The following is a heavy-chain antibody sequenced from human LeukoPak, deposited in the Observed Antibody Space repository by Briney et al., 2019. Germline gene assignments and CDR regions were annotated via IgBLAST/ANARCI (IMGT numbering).Heavy chain of an antibody. V-gene: IGHV1-18*01. Sequence: ASVKVSCRASGYTFTSYCISWVRQAPGQGLEWMGWISAYNCNTNYAQKLQGRVTITTDTSTSTAYRELRSLRSDDTAVYYCARTPFAYGLGSYHDYWGQGTLVTVSS. CDR2: ISAYNCNT. D-gene: IGHD3-10*01. J-gene: IGHJ4*02. CDR1: GYTFTSYC. CDR3: ARTPFAYGLGSYHDY.